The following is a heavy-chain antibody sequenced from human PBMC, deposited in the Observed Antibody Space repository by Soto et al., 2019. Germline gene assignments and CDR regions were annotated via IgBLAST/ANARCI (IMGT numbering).Heavy chain of an antibody. D-gene: IGHD6-19*01. CDR1: GFIFTSYA. CDR2: ISNSGGST. CDR3: ARSGWHDAFDI. J-gene: IGHJ3*02. Sequence: EVQLLESGGGLVQPGGSLRLSCAASGFIFTSYAMSWVRQAPGKGLEWVSGISNSGGSTDYADSVKGRFFISRDNSKNTLYLQMNSLRAEDTAVYYRARSGWHDAFDIWGQGTMVTVSS. V-gene: IGHV3-23*01.